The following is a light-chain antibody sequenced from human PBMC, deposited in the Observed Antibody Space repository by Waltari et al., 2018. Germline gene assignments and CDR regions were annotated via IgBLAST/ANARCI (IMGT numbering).Light chain of an antibody. CDR3: QQRSLWPLT. V-gene: IGKV3-11*01. CDR2: DTS. J-gene: IGKJ4*01. Sequence: EIVLTQSPATLSLFAGARATLSCRASESVSRYLGWYQQNPGQAPRLLIYDTSIRATGVPARFIGSGYGTDFTLTISSLEPEDFALYFCQQRSLWPLTFGGGTKVEI. CDR1: ESVSRY.